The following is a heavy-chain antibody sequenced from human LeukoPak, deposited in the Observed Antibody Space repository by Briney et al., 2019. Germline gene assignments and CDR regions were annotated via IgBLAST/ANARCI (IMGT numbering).Heavy chain of an antibody. D-gene: IGHD5-24*01. J-gene: IGHJ4*02. CDR2: INSDGSTT. CDR1: GFTSSNDW. Sequence: GGSLRLSCAASGFTSSNDWIHSVSRAPGKGLVWVSRINSDGSTTTYADSVKGRFTISRDNAKNTLYLQMNSLRAEDTAVYYCARGEDGLAYFDYWGQGTLVTVSS. CDR3: ARGEDGLAYFDY. V-gene: IGHV3-74*01.